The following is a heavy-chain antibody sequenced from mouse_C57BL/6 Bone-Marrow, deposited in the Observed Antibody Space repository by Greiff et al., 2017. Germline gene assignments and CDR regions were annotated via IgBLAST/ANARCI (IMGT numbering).Heavy chain of an antibody. D-gene: IGHD2-4*01. J-gene: IGHJ1*03. CDR3: VREGGLRRRSYWYFDV. V-gene: IGHV10-3*01. CDR1: GFTFNTYA. CDR2: IRSKSSNYAT. Sequence: EVQVVESGGGLVQPKGSLKLSCAASGFTFNTYAMHWVRQAPGKGLEWVARIRSKSSNYATYYADSVKDRFTISRDDSQSMLYLQMNNLKTEDTAMYYWVREGGLRRRSYWYFDVWGTGTTVTVSS.